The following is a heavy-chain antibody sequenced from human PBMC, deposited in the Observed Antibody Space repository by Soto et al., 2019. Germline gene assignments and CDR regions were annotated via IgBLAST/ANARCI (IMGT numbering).Heavy chain of an antibody. CDR1: GGSIRTGDYY. CDR3: ARGPPIVMGTTIVPRNYYLDY. J-gene: IGHJ4*02. D-gene: IGHD2-21*02. V-gene: IGHV4-39*02. CDR2: VYYTGTT. Sequence: PSETLSLTCTVSGGSIRTGDYYWVWIRQTPGRGLEWIGSVYYTGTTYYTPSLQGRVTMSADTSKNTFFLELRSVTAADTAVYYCARGPPIVMGTTIVPRNYYLDYWGQGTLVTAPQ.